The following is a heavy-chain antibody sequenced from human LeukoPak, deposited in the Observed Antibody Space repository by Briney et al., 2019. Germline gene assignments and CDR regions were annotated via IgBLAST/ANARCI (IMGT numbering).Heavy chain of an antibody. CDR2: ISYDGSNK. Sequence: GGSLRLSCAASGFTFSSYVIHWVRQAPGKGLEWVAVISYDGSNKYYADSVKGRFTISRDNSKNTLYLQMNSLGVEDTAVYYCARGDRGSRGGYQIDYWGQGTLVTVSS. CDR1: GFTFSSYV. CDR3: ARGDRGSRGGYQIDY. V-gene: IGHV3-30-3*01. D-gene: IGHD3-22*01. J-gene: IGHJ4*02.